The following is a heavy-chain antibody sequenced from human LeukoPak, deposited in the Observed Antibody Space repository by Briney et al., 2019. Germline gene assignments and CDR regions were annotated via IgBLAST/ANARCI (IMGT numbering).Heavy chain of an antibody. J-gene: IGHJ4*02. Sequence: GGSLRLSCAASGFTFSSYGMHWDRQAPGKGLEWVAVIWYDGSNKYYADSVKGRFTISRDNSKNTLYLQMNSLRAEDTAVYYCARFRTVTTDFDYWGQGTLVTVSS. CDR3: ARFRTVTTDFDY. V-gene: IGHV3-33*01. CDR2: IWYDGSNK. CDR1: GFTFSSYG. D-gene: IGHD4-11*01.